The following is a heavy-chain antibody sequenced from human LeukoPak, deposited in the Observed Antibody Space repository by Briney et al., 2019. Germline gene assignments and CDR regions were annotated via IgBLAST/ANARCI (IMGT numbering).Heavy chain of an antibody. CDR2: IIPIFGTA. V-gene: IGHV1-69*13. J-gene: IGHJ6*02. CDR1: GGTFSSYA. Sequence: GASVKVSCKASGGTFSSYAISWVRQAPGQGLEWMGGIIPIFGTANYAQKFQGRVTITADESTSTAYMELSSLRSEDTAVYYCARGRYCSSTSCFLSYYYYGMDVWGQGTTVTVSS. D-gene: IGHD2-2*01. CDR3: ARGRYCSSTSCFLSYYYYGMDV.